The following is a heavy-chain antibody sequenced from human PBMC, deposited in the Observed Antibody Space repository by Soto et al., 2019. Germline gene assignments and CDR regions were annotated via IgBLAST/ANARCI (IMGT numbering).Heavy chain of an antibody. CDR3: ARDASTVRDRGGMDV. Sequence: QVQLVQSGAEVKKPGSSVKVSCKASGGTFSSFVTTWVRQPLGQGLEWMGGITPTFGTATYAQKFQGRVTITADESTSTAYMELSSLRSEDTAVYYCARDASTVRDRGGMDVWGQGTTVTVSS. D-gene: IGHD4-4*01. CDR2: ITPTFGTA. CDR1: GGTFSSFV. J-gene: IGHJ6*02. V-gene: IGHV1-69*01.